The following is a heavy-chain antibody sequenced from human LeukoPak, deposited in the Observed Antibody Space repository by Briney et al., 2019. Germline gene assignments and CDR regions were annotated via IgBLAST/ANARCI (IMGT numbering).Heavy chain of an antibody. CDR2: IYYSGST. CDR1: DGSISSGGYY. V-gene: IGHV4-31*03. CDR3: ARFAVDSLMVFDY. D-gene: IGHD5-12*01. J-gene: IGHJ4*02. Sequence: SETLSLTCTVSDGSISSGGYYWSWIRQHPGKGLEWIGYIYYSGSTYYNPSLKSRVTISVDTSKNQVPLKLRFVTAADTAVYYCARFAVDSLMVFDYWGQGTLVTVSS.